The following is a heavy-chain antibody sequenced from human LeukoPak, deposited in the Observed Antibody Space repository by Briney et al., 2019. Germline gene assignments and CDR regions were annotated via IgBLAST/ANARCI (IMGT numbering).Heavy chain of an antibody. Sequence: SQTPSLTCVISGDSVSIHSGAGNWIRQSPSRGLEWLGRTYYRSKWFNDYAASVKSRIIIKPDTSKNQFSLQLSSVTPEDAAMYYCATREMDVWGQGTTVTVSS. V-gene: IGHV6-1*01. J-gene: IGHJ6*02. D-gene: IGHD1-26*01. CDR1: GDSVSIHSGA. CDR2: TYYRSKWFN. CDR3: ATREMDV.